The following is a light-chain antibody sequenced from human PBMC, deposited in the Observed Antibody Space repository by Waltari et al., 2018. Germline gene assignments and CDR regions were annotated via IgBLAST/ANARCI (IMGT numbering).Light chain of an antibody. J-gene: IGLJ3*02. CDR3: QTGGHGTWV. CDR1: SGHTSHV. V-gene: IGLV4-69*01. Sequence: HLVLTQSPSASASLGASVKLTCPLSSGHTSHVLAWHQQQPEKGPRYLMKVNSDGSHSKGDKIPDRFSGSSSGAEHYLTIASLQSEDEADYYCQTGGHGTWVFGGGTKLTVL. CDR2: VNSDGSH.